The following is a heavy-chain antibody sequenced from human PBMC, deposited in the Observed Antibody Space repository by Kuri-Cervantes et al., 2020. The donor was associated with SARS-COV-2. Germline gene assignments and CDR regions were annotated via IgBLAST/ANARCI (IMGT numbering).Heavy chain of an antibody. J-gene: IGHJ6*02. V-gene: IGHV3-21*04. D-gene: IGHD3-22*01. CDR2: ISSSSSYI. CDR3: VKDHYYFDNSGYYVYGLDV. CDR1: GFTFSSYS. Sequence: GESLKISCAASGFTFSSYSMNWVRQAPGKGLEWVSSISSSSSYIYYADSVKGRFTISRDNAKNSLYLQMDSLRSEDTALYYCVKDHYYFDNSGYYVYGLDVWGQGTTVTVSS.